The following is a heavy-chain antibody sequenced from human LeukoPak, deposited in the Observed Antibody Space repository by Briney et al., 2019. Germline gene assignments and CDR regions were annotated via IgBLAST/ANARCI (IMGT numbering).Heavy chain of an antibody. CDR3: ARDPGIPAAGTVGYFDY. D-gene: IGHD6-13*01. Sequence: GGSLRLSCVASGFTFSSYEMTWVRQAPGKGLEWLSYISSSGSTIYYADSVKGRFTVSRDNAKNSLYLQMNSLRAEDTAVYYCARDPGIPAAGTVGYFDYWGQGTLVTVSS. V-gene: IGHV3-48*03. CDR2: ISSSGSTI. J-gene: IGHJ4*02. CDR1: GFTFSSYE.